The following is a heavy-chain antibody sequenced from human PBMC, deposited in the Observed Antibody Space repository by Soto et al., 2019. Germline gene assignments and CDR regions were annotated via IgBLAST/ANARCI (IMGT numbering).Heavy chain of an antibody. CDR1: GFTFSSYS. D-gene: IGHD3-3*01. CDR2: ITNGGTTI. J-gene: IGHJ4*02. CDR3: EHHLLRFLEWTTDY. Sequence: GGSLRLSCAASGFTFSSYSMNWVRQAPGKGLEWISYITNGGTTIYYADSVKGRFTISRDKAKNSLYLHMSSLRDDDTDVYYFEHHLLRFLEWTTDYWGQGTLVTVSS. V-gene: IGHV3-48*02.